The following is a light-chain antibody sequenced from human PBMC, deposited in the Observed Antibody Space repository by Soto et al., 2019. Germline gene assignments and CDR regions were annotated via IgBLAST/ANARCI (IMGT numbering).Light chain of an antibody. CDR1: QGIRND. V-gene: IGKV1-17*01. J-gene: IGKJ1*01. CDR3: LQHNNYPRT. CDR2: AAS. Sequence: DIRMTQSPSSLSASVGDRVTITSRASQGIRNDLSWYQQKPGKAPERMISAASNLQRGVPSRFSGSGSRTEFTLTISSLQSEDFATYYCLQHNNYPRTFGQGTNVEI.